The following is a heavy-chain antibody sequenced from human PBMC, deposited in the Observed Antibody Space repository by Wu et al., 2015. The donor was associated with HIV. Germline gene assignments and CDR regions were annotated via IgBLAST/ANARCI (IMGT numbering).Heavy chain of an antibody. Sequence: QVQLVQSGAEVKKAGSSVKVSCKASGGTFYNYAVSWIRQAPGQGLEWMGGIVPIFATANYAQKFQGRVTIIADKSTNTAYMELSGLRSEDTAVYYCARGPLYPRDDFWSGYRKRGFHYYYMDVWGKGTTIIVSS. CDR2: IVPIFATA. J-gene: IGHJ6*03. V-gene: IGHV1-69*14. CDR1: GGTFYNYA. D-gene: IGHD3-3*01. CDR3: ARGPLYPRDDFWSGYRKRGFHYYYMDV.